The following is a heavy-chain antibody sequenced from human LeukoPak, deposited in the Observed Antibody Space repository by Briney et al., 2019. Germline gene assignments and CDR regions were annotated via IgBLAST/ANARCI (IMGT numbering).Heavy chain of an antibody. CDR2: INPNSGGT. CDR3: ARDYDFWSGYPKYYFDY. CDR1: GYTFSGYY. V-gene: IGHV1-2*02. Sequence: ASVKVSCNASGYTFSGYYMHWVRQAPGQGLEWMGWINPNSGGTNYAQKFQGRVTMTRDTSISTAYMELSRLRSDDTAVYYCARDYDFWSGYPKYYFDYWGQGTLVTVSS. D-gene: IGHD3-3*01. J-gene: IGHJ4*02.